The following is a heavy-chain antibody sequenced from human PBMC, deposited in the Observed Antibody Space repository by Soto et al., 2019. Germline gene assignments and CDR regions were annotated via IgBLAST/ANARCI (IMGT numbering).Heavy chain of an antibody. V-gene: IGHV3-7*01. Sequence: EVQLVESGGGLVQPGGSLRLSCEASGFTFSSYWMHWVRQAPGKGLEWLANIKPDGSEQSYVDSVKGRFTISRDNAKNSLYLQMNTLRDEDTAVSYCARVRNGIIMAGTFYFDYWGQGTLVTVSS. CDR3: ARVRNGIIMAGTFYFDY. D-gene: IGHD6-19*01. CDR2: IKPDGSEQ. J-gene: IGHJ4*02. CDR1: GFTFSSYW.